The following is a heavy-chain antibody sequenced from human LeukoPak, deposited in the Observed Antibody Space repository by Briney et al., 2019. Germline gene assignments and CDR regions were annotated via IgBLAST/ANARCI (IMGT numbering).Heavy chain of an antibody. Sequence: ASVKVSCKASGYTFTSYGISWVRQAPGQGLEWMGWISAYNGNTNYAQKLQGRVTMTTDTSTSTAYMELRSLRTDDTAAYYCARVALRAYTPLWDWGQGTLVTVPS. CDR1: GYTFTSYG. CDR3: ARVALRAYTPLWD. D-gene: IGHD2-2*02. J-gene: IGHJ4*02. CDR2: ISAYNGNT. V-gene: IGHV1-18*01.